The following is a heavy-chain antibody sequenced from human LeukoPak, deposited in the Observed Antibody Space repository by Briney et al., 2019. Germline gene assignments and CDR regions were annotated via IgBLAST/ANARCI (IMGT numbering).Heavy chain of an antibody. J-gene: IGHJ4*02. D-gene: IGHD1-7*01. Sequence: GGSLRLSCAVSGFTFKLYWMHWVRQAPGKGPVWVSRINDDGSDTTYADSVKGRFTISRDNAKKSLYLEMNSLRAEDTAVYYCARDDDWNYEDYWGQGTLVTVSS. CDR2: INDDGSDT. V-gene: IGHV3-74*01. CDR3: ARDDDWNYEDY. CDR1: GFTFKLYW.